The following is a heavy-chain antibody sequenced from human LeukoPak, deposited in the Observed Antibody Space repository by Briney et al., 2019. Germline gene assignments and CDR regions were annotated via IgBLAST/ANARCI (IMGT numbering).Heavy chain of an antibody. CDR2: IRGSGDNT. CDR3: AKDPLPRDFWSGYYPDLYFDY. D-gene: IGHD3-3*01. Sequence: GRSLRLSCAAPGFTFDDYAMQWVRQAPGKGLEWVSSIRGSGDNTYYADSVKGRFTISRDNSKNTLYLQMNSLRVEDTAVYYCAKDPLPRDFWSGYYPDLYFDYWGQGTLVTASS. J-gene: IGHJ4*02. CDR1: GFTFDDYA. V-gene: IGHV3-23*01.